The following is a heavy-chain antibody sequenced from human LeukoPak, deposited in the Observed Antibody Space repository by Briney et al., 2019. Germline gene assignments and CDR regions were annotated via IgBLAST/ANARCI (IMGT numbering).Heavy chain of an antibody. CDR1: GFIFSTYW. CDR3: ARDVSSPSSWWFDP. CDR2: IYYSGST. Sequence: KPGGSLRLSCAASGFIFSTYWMSWVRQPPGKGLEWIGSIYYSGSTYYNPSLKSRVTISVDTSKNQFSLKLSSVTAADTAVYYCARDVSSPSSWWFDPWGQGTLVIVSS. V-gene: IGHV4-39*07. D-gene: IGHD2-2*01. J-gene: IGHJ5*02.